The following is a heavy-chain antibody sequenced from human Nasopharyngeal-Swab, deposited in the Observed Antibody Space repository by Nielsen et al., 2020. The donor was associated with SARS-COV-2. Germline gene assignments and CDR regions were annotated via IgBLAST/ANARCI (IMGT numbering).Heavy chain of an antibody. CDR2: ISWNSGSI. Sequence: SLKISCAASGFTFDDYAMHWVRQAPGKGLEWVSGISWNSGSIGYADSVKGRFTISRDNAKNSLYLQMNSLRAEDTAVYYCARGGKRLLWSGHYFDNWGQGTLVTVSS. CDR1: GFTFDDYA. V-gene: IGHV3-9*01. CDR3: ARGGKRLLWSGHYFDN. J-gene: IGHJ4*02. D-gene: IGHD3-3*01.